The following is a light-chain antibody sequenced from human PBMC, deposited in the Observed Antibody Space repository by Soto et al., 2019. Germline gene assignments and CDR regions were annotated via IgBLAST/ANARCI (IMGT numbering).Light chain of an antibody. J-gene: IGKJ3*01. CDR3: QQANTFPPT. CDR1: QGLNTW. Sequence: IQMTQSPASVSASVGDRVTITCRASQGLNTWLAWYQQKPGQAPKLLIHAASSLQSGVPSRFRGSVYGTDFTLTISSLQPEDFATYYCQQANTFPPTFGPGTKVDIK. CDR2: AAS. V-gene: IGKV1D-12*01.